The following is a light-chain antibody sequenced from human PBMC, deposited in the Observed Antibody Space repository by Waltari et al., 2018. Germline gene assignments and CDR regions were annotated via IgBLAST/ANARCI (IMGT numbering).Light chain of an antibody. Sequence: LNQPPSVSVPRRQAARTSCGGSDFETKLIQWYQQKPGTAPKLVVYKDTDRPSGVPERFSGSTSGYTATLTISRVEAGDEADYFCEVWDSNGDHVVFGGGTKLTVL. CDR1: DFETKL. CDR3: EVWDSNGDHVV. CDR2: KDT. V-gene: IGLV3-21*02. J-gene: IGLJ2*01.